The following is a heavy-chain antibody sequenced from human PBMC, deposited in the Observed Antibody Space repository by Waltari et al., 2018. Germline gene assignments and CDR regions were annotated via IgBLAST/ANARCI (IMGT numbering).Heavy chain of an antibody. V-gene: IGHV3-23*04. CDR2: ISGSGGST. Sequence: EVQLVESGGGLVQPGGSLRLSCAASGFTFSSYAMSWVRQAPGKGLEWVPAISGSGGSTYYADSVKGRFTISRDNSKNTLYLQMNSLRAEDTAVYYCAKLDYSKYYYYYYGMDVWGQGTTVTVSS. J-gene: IGHJ6*02. CDR1: GFTFSSYA. D-gene: IGHD4-4*01. CDR3: AKLDYSKYYYYYYGMDV.